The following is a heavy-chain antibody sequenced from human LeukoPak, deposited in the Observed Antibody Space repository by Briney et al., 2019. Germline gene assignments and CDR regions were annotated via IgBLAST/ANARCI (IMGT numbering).Heavy chain of an antibody. CDR3: ARARPWDSSRSYYFGMDV. D-gene: IGHD3-22*01. V-gene: IGHV3-23*01. CDR2: IPGSGGAT. J-gene: IGHJ6*02. Sequence: GGSLRLSCEASGFTFSSYAIRWVRQAPGTGLEWVSSIPGSGGATYYADSVRGRFSISRDSSRNTVYLQMNSLRDEDTAVYYCARARPWDSSRSYYFGMDVWGHGTTVTVSS. CDR1: GFTFSSYA.